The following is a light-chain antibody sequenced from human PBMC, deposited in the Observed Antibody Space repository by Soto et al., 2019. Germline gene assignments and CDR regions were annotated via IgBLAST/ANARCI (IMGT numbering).Light chain of an antibody. J-gene: IGKJ5*01. CDR2: DAS. CDR3: QQRSSWIT. CDR1: QSVSTY. V-gene: IGKV3-11*01. Sequence: EVVLTQSPATLSLSPGERATLSCRASQSVSTYLAWYQQKPGQAPRLLIYDASNRATGIPARFSGSGSATDFTLTISSPEPEDFAVYYCQQRSSWITFGQGTRLEIK.